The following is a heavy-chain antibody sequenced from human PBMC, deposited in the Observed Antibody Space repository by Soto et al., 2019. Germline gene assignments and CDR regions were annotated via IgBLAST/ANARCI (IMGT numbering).Heavy chain of an antibody. J-gene: IGHJ6*02. D-gene: IGHD2-8*02. V-gene: IGHV3-30*18. CDR3: AKGLVGYVFGVQDYHYGMDV. CDR2: ISYDGSNK. Sequence: QVQLVESGGGVVQPGRSLRLSCAASRFTFSSYGMHWVRQAPGKGLEWVAAISYDGSNKNYADSVKGRFTISRDNSKNTLYLQMNGLRREDTAVYHCAKGLVGYVFGVQDYHYGMDVWGQGTTVTVSS. CDR1: RFTFSSYG.